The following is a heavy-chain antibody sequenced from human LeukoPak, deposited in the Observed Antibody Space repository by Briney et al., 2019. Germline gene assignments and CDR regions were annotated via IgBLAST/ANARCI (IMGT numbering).Heavy chain of an antibody. CDR3: AKANDIVVVVTGTHFDY. Sequence: GRSLRLSCAASGFTFSNYAMHWVRQAPGKGLEWVSVISYDGSYKFYADSVKGRFTISRDNSKDTLYLQMNSLRAEDTAVYYCAKANDIVVVVTGTHFDYWGQGTLVTVSS. CDR1: GFTFSNYA. CDR2: ISYDGSYK. V-gene: IGHV3-30*18. D-gene: IGHD2-15*01. J-gene: IGHJ4*02.